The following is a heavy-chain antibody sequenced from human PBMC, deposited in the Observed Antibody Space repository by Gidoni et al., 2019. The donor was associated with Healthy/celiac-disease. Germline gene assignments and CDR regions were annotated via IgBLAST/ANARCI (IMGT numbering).Heavy chain of an antibody. V-gene: IGHV3-33*01. Sequence: VQLVESGGGVVQPGRSLTLSFAASGFPFSRYGMHWVRQAPGKGLEWVAVIWYDGSNKYYADSVKGRFTISRDNSKNTLYLQMNSLRAEDTAVYYCARADFWSGYYIQGCDYWGQGTLVTVSS. CDR1: GFPFSRYG. CDR3: ARADFWSGYYIQGCDY. D-gene: IGHD3-3*01. CDR2: IWYDGSNK. J-gene: IGHJ4*02.